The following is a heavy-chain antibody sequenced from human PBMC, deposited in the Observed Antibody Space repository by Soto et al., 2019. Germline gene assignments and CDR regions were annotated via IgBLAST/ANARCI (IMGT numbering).Heavy chain of an antibody. Sequence: GGSLRLSCAASGFTFSSYGMHWVRQAPGKGLEWVAVIWYDGSNKYYADSVKGRFTISRDNSKNTLYLQMNSLRAEDTAVYYCARDAGYSYGYSVYSSGWYGIDYWGQGTLVTVSS. J-gene: IGHJ4*02. CDR1: GFTFSSYG. V-gene: IGHV3-33*01. D-gene: IGHD6-19*01. CDR3: ARDAGYSYGYSVYSSGWYGIDY. CDR2: IWYDGSNK.